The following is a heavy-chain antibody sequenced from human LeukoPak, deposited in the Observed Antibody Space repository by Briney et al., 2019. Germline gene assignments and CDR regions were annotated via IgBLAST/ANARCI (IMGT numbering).Heavy chain of an antibody. D-gene: IGHD3-22*01. CDR1: GYTFTSYY. V-gene: IGHV1-46*01. CDR2: INPSGGST. J-gene: IGHJ3*02. Sequence: ASVKVSCKASGYTFTSYYMHWVRQAPGQGLEWMGIINPSGGSTSYAQKFQGRVTMTRDTSTSTVYMELSSLRSEDTVVYYCAGSPYYYDSSGSPPSPPTSLADAFDIWGQGTMVTVSS. CDR3: AGSPYYYDSSGSPPSPPTSLADAFDI.